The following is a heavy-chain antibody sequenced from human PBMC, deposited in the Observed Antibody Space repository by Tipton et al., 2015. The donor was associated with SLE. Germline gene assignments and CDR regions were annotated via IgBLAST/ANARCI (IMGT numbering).Heavy chain of an antibody. CDR3: ARTTRGGFDP. CDR2: IDDSGST. V-gene: IGHV4-34*01. J-gene: IGHJ5*02. D-gene: IGHD3-10*01. Sequence: TLSLTCAVYGGSFSGFYWNWIRQPPGKGLEWIGEIDDSGSTYYNPSLNSRVTISVDTSKNQFSLKLSSVTAADTGVYYCARTTRGGFDPWGQGTLVTVSS. CDR1: GGSFSGFY.